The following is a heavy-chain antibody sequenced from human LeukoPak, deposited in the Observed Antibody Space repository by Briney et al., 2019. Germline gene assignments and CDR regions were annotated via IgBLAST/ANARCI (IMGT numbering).Heavy chain of an antibody. V-gene: IGHV1-69*13. CDR3: ARDRRTYYTGSGSYYKVGRLDF. D-gene: IGHD3-10*01. J-gene: IGHJ4*02. CDR2: IIPMLERT. CDR1: AGNFSSYL. Sequence: VASVKVSCKSSAGNFSSYLITWVRQAPGQGLEWVGGIIPMLERTNHAQRFQGRVTMTADESTSTAYMELSGLTSEDTAVYYCARDRRTYYTGSGSYYKVGRLDFWGQGTLITVSS.